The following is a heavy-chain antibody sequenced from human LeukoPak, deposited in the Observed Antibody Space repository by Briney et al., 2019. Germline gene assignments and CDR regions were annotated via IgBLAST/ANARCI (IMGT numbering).Heavy chain of an antibody. V-gene: IGHV3-30*03. D-gene: IGHD2-15*01. CDR2: ISYDGSNK. CDR3: ARRVADYFDY. Sequence: GGSLRLSCAASGFTFSSYGMHWVRQAPGKGLEWVAVISYDGSNKYYADSVKGRFTISRDNSKNSLYLQMNSLRAEDTAVYYCARRVADYFDYWGQGTLVTVSS. J-gene: IGHJ4*02. CDR1: GFTFSSYG.